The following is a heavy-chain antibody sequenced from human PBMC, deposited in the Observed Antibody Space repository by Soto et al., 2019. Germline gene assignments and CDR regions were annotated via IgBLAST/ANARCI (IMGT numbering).Heavy chain of an antibody. Sequence: EVQLLDSGGGLVQPGGSLRLYCAASGFTFSNYAMTWVRQAPGKGLEWVSHISDSAGSTYYSDSPKGRFTISRDNSQKTVYLQMNSLRAEDTGVYYCAKHNRAGGLGTYDYWGQGTLVTVSS. CDR1: GFTFSNYA. D-gene: IGHD3-10*01. CDR3: AKHNRAGGLGTYDY. CDR2: ISDSAGST. V-gene: IGHV3-23*01. J-gene: IGHJ4*02.